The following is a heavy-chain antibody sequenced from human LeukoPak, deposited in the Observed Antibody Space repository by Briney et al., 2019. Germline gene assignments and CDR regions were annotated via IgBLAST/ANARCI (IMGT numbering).Heavy chain of an antibody. CDR2: ISYDGSNK. CDR1: GFTFSSYG. J-gene: IGHJ4*02. V-gene: IGHV3-30*18. CDR3: AKSLVAAFGY. Sequence: GGSLRLSCAASGFTFSSYGMHWVRQAPGKGLEWVAVISYDGSNKYYADSVKGRFTISRDNSKNTLYLQMNSLRAEDTAVYYCAKSLVAAFGYWGQGTLVTVSS. D-gene: IGHD5-12*01.